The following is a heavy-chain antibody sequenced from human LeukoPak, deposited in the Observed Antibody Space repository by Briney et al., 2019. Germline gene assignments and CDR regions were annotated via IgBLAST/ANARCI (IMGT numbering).Heavy chain of an antibody. CDR2: IFPGGST. D-gene: IGHD3-22*01. Sequence: GSLRLSCAASGFTFSDYYMSWIRQPAGKGLEWIGRIFPGGSTNYNPSLKSRVTMSVDTSKNHFSPRLSSVTAADTAVYYCARYYYDTRGYYYDYWGQGTLVTVSS. CDR1: GFTFSDYY. J-gene: IGHJ4*02. V-gene: IGHV4-4*07. CDR3: ARYYYDTRGYYYDY.